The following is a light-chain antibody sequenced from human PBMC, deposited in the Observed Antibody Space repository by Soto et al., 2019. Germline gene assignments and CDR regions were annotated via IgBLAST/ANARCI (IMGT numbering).Light chain of an antibody. CDR2: EVS. Sequence: HSALTQPASVSGSPGQSITISCTGTSSDVGGYNYVSWYQQHPGKAPKLMIYEVSNRPSGVSNRFSGSKSGNTASLTISGLQAEDEADYYCSSYTSSSTCMFGGGTKLTVL. V-gene: IGLV2-14*01. J-gene: IGLJ3*02. CDR3: SSYTSSSTCM. CDR1: SSDVGGYNY.